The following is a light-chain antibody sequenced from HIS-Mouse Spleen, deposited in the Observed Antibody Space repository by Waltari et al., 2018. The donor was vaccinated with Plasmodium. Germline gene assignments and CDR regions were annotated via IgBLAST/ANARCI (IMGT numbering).Light chain of an antibody. V-gene: IGLV3-10*01. CDR3: YSTDSSGNHRV. Sequence: SYELTQPPSVSVSPGQTARITCSGDALPKKYAYWYQQKSGQAPELVIYEGSKRPPGIPERFSGSNSGTMATLTISGAQVEDEADYYCYSTDSSGNHRVFGGGTKLTVL. CDR2: EGS. J-gene: IGLJ3*02. CDR1: ALPKKY.